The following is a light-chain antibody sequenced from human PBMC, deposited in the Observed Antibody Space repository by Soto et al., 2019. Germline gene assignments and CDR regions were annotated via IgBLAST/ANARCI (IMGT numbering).Light chain of an antibody. CDR2: AAS. CDR3: LPHNTYPWT. CDR1: QGIGDD. Sequence: DIQMTQSPSSLSASVGDRVIITCRASQGIGDDLDWYQQKPGKAPKRLIYAASSLQSGVPSRFSGSGSGTDFTLTISSLQLDDFASYYCLPHNTYPWTFGPGTKVEVK. J-gene: IGKJ1*01. V-gene: IGKV1-17*01.